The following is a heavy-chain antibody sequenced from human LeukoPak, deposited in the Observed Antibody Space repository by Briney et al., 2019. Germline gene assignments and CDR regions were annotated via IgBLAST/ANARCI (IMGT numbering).Heavy chain of an antibody. Sequence: ASVKVSCKASGYTFNSYYMHWVRQAPGQGLEWMGIINPSGGSTSYAQKFQGRVTMTRDMSTSTVYMELSSLRSEDTAVYYCARDLSPYYYDSSDYPWGPLGIDNWGQGTLVTVSS. CDR2: INPSGGST. CDR3: ARDLSPYYYDSSDYPWGPLGIDN. V-gene: IGHV1-46*02. D-gene: IGHD3-22*01. J-gene: IGHJ4*02. CDR1: GYTFNSYY.